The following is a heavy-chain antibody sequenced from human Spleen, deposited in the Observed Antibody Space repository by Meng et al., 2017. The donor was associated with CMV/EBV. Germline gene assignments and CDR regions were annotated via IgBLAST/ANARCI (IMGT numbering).Heavy chain of an antibody. CDR1: GFTFSNYA. D-gene: IGHD1-1*01. CDR2: ITYSGGAT. CDR3: AKGRGFAGMSFDL. V-gene: IGHV3-23*01. J-gene: IGHJ4*02. Sequence: GESLKISCAASGFTFSNYAMSWVRQAPGKGLEWVSGITYSGGATYYADSVKGRFTISRDNSKNTLSLRLNSLRAEDTAEYYCAKGRGFAGMSFDLWGQGILVTVSS.